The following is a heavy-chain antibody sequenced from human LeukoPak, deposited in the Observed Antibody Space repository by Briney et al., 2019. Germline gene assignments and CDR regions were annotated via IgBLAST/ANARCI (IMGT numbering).Heavy chain of an antibody. D-gene: IGHD6-19*01. J-gene: IGHJ4*02. Sequence: ASVKVPCKASGYTFTSYAMHWVRQAPGQRLEWMGWINASNGNTKYSQKFQGRVTITRDTSASTAYMELSSLRSEDTAVYYCARRLAKESYFDYWGQGTLVTVSS. CDR3: ARRLAKESYFDY. CDR1: GYTFTSYA. V-gene: IGHV1-3*01. CDR2: INASNGNT.